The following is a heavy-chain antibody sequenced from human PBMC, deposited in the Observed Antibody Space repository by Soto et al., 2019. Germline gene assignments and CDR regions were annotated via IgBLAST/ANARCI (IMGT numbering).Heavy chain of an antibody. CDR3: SRAIAVGSTYLDY. CDR1: GFSFSTDN. Sequence: PGGSLRLSCAASGFSFSTDNMHWVRQAPGRGLEWVSYISSRSATIYHADAVKGRFTISRDNAKNYLYPQMDSLRDEDTAVYFCSRAIAVGSTYLDYWGLGTRVTVSS. D-gene: IGHD6-19*01. CDR2: ISSRSATI. V-gene: IGHV3-48*02. J-gene: IGHJ4*02.